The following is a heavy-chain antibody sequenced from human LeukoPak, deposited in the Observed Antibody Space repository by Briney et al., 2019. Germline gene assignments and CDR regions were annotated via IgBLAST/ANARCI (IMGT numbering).Heavy chain of an antibody. CDR2: INHSGST. D-gene: IGHD2-2*01. Sequence: PSETLSLTCAVYGGSFSGYYWSWIRQPPGKGLEWIGEINHSGSTNYNLSLKSRVTISVDTSKNQFSLKLSSVTAADTAVYYCARGPPVSDIVVVPAAITYFDYWGQGTLVTVSS. CDR1: GGSFSGYY. CDR3: ARGPPVSDIVVVPAAITYFDY. J-gene: IGHJ4*02. V-gene: IGHV4-34*01.